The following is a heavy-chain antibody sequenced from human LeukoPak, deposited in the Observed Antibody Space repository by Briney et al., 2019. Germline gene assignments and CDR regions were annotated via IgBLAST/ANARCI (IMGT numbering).Heavy chain of an antibody. CDR2: INPNSGGT. D-gene: IGHD4-11*01. CDR3: ARAAVTTFWYNYYYMDV. CDR1: GYTFTGYY. Sequence: ASVKVSCKASGYTFTGYYMHWVRQAPGQGLEWMGWINPNSGGTNYAQKFQGRVTMTRDTSISTAYMELSRLRSDDTAVYYCARAAVTTFWYNYYYMDVWGKGTTVTVSS. V-gene: IGHV1-2*02. J-gene: IGHJ6*03.